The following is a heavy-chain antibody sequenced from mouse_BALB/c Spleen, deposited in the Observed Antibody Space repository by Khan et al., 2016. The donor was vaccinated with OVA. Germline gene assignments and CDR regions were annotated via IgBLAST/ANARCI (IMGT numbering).Heavy chain of an antibody. D-gene: IGHD1-2*01. CDR1: GYSITSGYG. CDR3: ARTARIKY. V-gene: IGHV3-2*02. Sequence: QLQESGPGLVKPSQSLSLTCPVTGYSITSGYGWNWIRQFPGNKLEWMGYISYSGSTNYNPSLKSRISITRDTSKNQFFLQLNSVTTEDTATYYCARTARIKYWGQGTTLTVSS. CDR2: ISYSGST. J-gene: IGHJ2*01.